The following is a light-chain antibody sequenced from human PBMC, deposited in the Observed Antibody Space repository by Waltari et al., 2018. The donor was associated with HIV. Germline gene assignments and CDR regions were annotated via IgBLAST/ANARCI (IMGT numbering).Light chain of an antibody. Sequence: QSALTQPRSVSGSPGQSVTISCTGTSSDVGGYNYVPWYQQHPGKAPKLMIYDVSKRPSGVPDRFSGSKSGNTASLTISGLQAEDEADDYCCSYAGSYTYVFGTGTKVTVL. J-gene: IGLJ1*01. CDR3: CSYAGSYTYV. CDR1: SSDVGGYNY. V-gene: IGLV2-11*01. CDR2: DVS.